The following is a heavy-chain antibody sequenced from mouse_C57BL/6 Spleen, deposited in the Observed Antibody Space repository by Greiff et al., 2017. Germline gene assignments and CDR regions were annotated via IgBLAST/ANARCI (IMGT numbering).Heavy chain of an antibody. J-gene: IGHJ1*03. CDR3: ARPTGPNWYFDV. D-gene: IGHD3-3*01. CDR2: INPNNGGT. Sequence: VQLKESGAELVRPGSSVKLSCKASGYTFTSYWMHWVKQSHGKSLEWIGDINPNNGGTIYNQKFKGKATLTVDKSSSTAYMELRSLTSEDTAVYYCARPTGPNWYFDVWGTGTTVTVSS. CDR1: GYTFTSYW. V-gene: IGHV1-18*01.